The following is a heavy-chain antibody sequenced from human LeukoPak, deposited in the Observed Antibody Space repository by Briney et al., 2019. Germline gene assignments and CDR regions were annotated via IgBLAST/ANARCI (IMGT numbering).Heavy chain of an antibody. CDR1: GGTFSSYA. CDR3: ATNGGYSGYLVTPLDY. V-gene: IGHV1-69*13. J-gene: IGHJ4*02. D-gene: IGHD5-12*01. Sequence: GASVKVSCKASGGTFSSYAISWVRQAPGQGLEWMGGIIPIFGTANYAQKFQGRVTITADESTSTAYMEPSSLRSEDTAVYYCATNGGYSGYLVTPLDYWGQGTLVTVSS. CDR2: IIPIFGTA.